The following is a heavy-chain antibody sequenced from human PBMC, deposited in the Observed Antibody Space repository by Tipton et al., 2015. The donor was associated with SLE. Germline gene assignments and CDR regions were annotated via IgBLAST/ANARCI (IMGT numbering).Heavy chain of an antibody. J-gene: IGHJ1*01. CDR3: ARDRVLAAAGLQYCQH. V-gene: IGHV1-2*02. CDR1: GYTFTGYY. Sequence: QLVQSGAEVKKPGASVKVSCKASGYTFTGYYMHWVRQAPGQGLEWMGWINPNSGGTNYAQKFQGRVTLTRDTSISTAYMELSRLRSDDTAVYYCARDRVLAAAGLQYCQHWGQGTLVTVSS. D-gene: IGHD6-13*01. CDR2: INPNSGGT.